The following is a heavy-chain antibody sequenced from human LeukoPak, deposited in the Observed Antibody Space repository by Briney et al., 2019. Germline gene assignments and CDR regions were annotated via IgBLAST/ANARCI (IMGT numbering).Heavy chain of an antibody. CDR1: GFTFSNAW. V-gene: IGHV3-15*01. D-gene: IGHD3-3*01. J-gene: IGHJ4*02. CDR2: IKSKTDGGTT. CDR3: TTSNYDFWSGTYFDY. Sequence: GGSLRLSCAASGFTFSNAWMSWVRQAPGKGLEWVGRIKSKTDGGTTDYAAPVKGRFTISRDDSKNTLYLQMNSLKTEDTAVYYCTTSNYDFWSGTYFDYWGQGTLVTVSS.